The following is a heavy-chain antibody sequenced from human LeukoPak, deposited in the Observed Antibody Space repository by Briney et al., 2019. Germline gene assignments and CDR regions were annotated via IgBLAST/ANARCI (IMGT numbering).Heavy chain of an antibody. CDR3: ARDRRDYYYGSGSYFFDI. Sequence: ASVKVSCKASGYTFTSYGISWVRQAPGQGLEWMGWISAYNGNTNYAQKLQGRVTMTTDTSTSTAYMELSSLRSEDTAVYYCARDRRDYYYGSGSYFFDIWGQGTMVTVSS. CDR2: ISAYNGNT. J-gene: IGHJ3*02. V-gene: IGHV1-18*01. CDR1: GYTFTSYG. D-gene: IGHD3-10*01.